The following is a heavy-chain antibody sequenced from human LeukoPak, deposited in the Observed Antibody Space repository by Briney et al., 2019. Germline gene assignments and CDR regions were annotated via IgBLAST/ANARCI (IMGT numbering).Heavy chain of an antibody. Sequence: PSETLSLTCTVSGGSISSSRYSWGWIRQPPGKGLEWIGSIYYSGSTYYNPSLKSRVTISVDTSKNQFSLKLSSVTAADTAVYYCARQVAVAADWFDPWGQGTLVTVSS. J-gene: IGHJ5*02. CDR1: GGSISSSRYS. V-gene: IGHV4-39*01. D-gene: IGHD6-19*01. CDR2: IYYSGST. CDR3: ARQVAVAADWFDP.